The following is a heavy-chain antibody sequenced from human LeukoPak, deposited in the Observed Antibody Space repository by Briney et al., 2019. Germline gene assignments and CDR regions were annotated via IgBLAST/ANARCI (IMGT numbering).Heavy chain of an antibody. J-gene: IGHJ3*01. V-gene: IGHV1-2*02. D-gene: IGHD6-19*01. CDR1: GYTFTGYY. Sequence: GASVKVSCKASGYTFTGYYMHWVRQAPGQGPEWMGWINPNSGGTKYAQKFQGRVTVNRDTSISTAYMELSRLRSDDTAIYYCTRDVAVDGTHIDAFGFWGQGTMVTVS. CDR3: TRDVAVDGTHIDAFGF. CDR2: INPNSGGT.